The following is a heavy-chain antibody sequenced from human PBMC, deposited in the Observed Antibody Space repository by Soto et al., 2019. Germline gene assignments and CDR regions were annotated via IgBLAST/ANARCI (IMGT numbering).Heavy chain of an antibody. CDR1: GFTFSSYD. Sequence: PGGSLRLSCAASGFTFSSYDMHWVRQATGKGLEWVSAIGTAGDTYYPGSVKGRFTISRENAKNSLYLQMNSLRVEDTAVYYCARRLLGATVTFFDYWGQRTLVTVSS. CDR3: ARRLLGATVTFFDY. J-gene: IGHJ4*01. V-gene: IGHV3-13*01. CDR2: IGTAGDT. D-gene: IGHD1-26*01.